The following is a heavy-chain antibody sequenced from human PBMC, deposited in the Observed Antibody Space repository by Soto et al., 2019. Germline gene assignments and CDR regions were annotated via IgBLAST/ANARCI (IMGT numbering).Heavy chain of an antibody. CDR3: ARGASWSSGWKGSAWSYFDY. J-gene: IGHJ4*02. V-gene: IGHV4-34*01. CDR2: INHSGST. D-gene: IGHD6-19*01. Sequence: SETLSLTCAVYGGSFSGYYWSWIRQPPGKGLEWIGEINHSGSTNYNPSLKSRVTISVDTSKNQFSLKLSSVTAADTAVYYCARGASWSSGWKGSAWSYFDYWGQGTLVTVSS. CDR1: GGSFSGYY.